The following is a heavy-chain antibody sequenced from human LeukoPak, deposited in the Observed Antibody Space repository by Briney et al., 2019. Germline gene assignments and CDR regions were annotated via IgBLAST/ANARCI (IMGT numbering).Heavy chain of an antibody. CDR1: GFTFSSYE. CDR3: ARGDGAGHY. V-gene: IGHV3-48*03. CDR2: ISGSGSTR. D-gene: IGHD3-10*01. J-gene: IGHJ4*02. Sequence: GGSLRLSCAASGFTFSSYEMNWVRQAPGKGLECVSSISGSGSTRSYAASVKGRFTISRDNAKNSLFLQMNSLRAEDTAVYYCARGDGAGHYWGQGTLVTVSS.